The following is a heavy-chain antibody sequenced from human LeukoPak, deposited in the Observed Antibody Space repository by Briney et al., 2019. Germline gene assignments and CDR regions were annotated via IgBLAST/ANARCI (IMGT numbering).Heavy chain of an antibody. CDR1: GFTFDDYA. CDR2: VTWDSSTI. J-gene: IGHJ4*02. D-gene: IGHD6-13*01. V-gene: IGHV3-9*01. Sequence: GGSLRLSCAASGFTFDDYAMHWVRQTPGRGLEWVSGVTWDSSTIAYADSVKGRFTISRDNARNSLYLQMNSLRAEDTAVYYCAKDSSSWSFDYWGQGTLVTVSS. CDR3: AKDSSSWSFDY.